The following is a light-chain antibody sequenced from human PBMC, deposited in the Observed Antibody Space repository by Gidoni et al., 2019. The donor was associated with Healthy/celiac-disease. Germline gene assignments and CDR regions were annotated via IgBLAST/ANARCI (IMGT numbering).Light chain of an antibody. V-gene: IGKV3-20*01. CDR1: QRVSSSY. Sequence: EIVLTQSPGTLSLSPGERATLSCRASQRVSSSYLAWYQQKPGQAPRLLIYGASSRATGIQDRFSGSGCGTDFTLTISRLEPEDFAVYYCQQNGSSPLTFGGGTKVEIK. CDR2: GAS. CDR3: QQNGSSPLT. J-gene: IGKJ4*01.